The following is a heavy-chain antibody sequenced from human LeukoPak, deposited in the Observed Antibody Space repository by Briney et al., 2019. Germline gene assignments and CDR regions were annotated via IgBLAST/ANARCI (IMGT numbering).Heavy chain of an antibody. Sequence: PSQTLSLTCTVSGGSISSGDYYWSWIRQPPGKGLEWIGYIYYGGSTYYNPSLKSRVTISVDTSKNQFSLKLRSVTAADMAVYYCASGYEGSSSWPFDSWGQGILVTVSS. D-gene: IGHD6-13*01. V-gene: IGHV4-30-4*08. J-gene: IGHJ4*02. CDR1: GGSISSGDYY. CDR3: ASGYEGSSSWPFDS. CDR2: IYYGGST.